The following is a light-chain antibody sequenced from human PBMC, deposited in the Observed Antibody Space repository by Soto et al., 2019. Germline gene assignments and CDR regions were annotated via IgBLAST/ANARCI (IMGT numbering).Light chain of an antibody. CDR1: SSDFGSYNL. J-gene: IGLJ2*01. Sequence: QSALTQPASMSGSPGQSITISCTGTSSDFGSYNLVSWCQHHPGKAPKLMIFEVSKRPSGVSNRFSGSKSGNTASLTISGLRAEDEANYYCCSYGGSATFVVFGGGTKLTVL. CDR2: EVS. V-gene: IGLV2-23*02. CDR3: CSYGGSATFVV.